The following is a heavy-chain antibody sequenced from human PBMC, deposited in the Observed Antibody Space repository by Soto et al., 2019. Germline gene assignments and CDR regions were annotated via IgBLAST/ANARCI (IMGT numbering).Heavy chain of an antibody. Sequence: GESLKISCAASGFTFSSYWMHWVRQAPGKGLVWVSRINSDGSSTSYADSVKGRFTISRDNAKNTLYLQMNSLRAEDTAVYYCARDPLTYYDFWSGYPIDAFDIWGQGTMVTVSS. CDR1: GFTFSSYW. J-gene: IGHJ3*02. CDR2: INSDGSST. V-gene: IGHV3-74*01. D-gene: IGHD3-3*01. CDR3: ARDPLTYYDFWSGYPIDAFDI.